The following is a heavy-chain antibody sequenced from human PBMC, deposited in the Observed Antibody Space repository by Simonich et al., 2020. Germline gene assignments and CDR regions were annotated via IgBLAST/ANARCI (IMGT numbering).Heavy chain of an antibody. CDR3: ASGWDWGFSHMSDY. CDR2: TNPNRRST. Sequence: QVQLVQSGAEVKKPGASVKVSCKASGYTFTGYYMHWVRQAPGQGLEWLVRTNPNRRSTNYAQKFQGRVTMTRDTSISTAYMELSRLRSDDTAVYYCASGWDWGFSHMSDYWGQGTLVTVSS. CDR1: GYTFTGYY. J-gene: IGHJ4*02. V-gene: IGHV1-2*06. D-gene: IGHD7-27*01.